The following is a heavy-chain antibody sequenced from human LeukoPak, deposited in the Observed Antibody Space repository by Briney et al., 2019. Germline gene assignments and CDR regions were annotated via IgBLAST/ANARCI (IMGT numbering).Heavy chain of an antibody. Sequence: GASVKVSCKASGYTFTGYYMHWVRQAPGQGLEWMGWINPNSGGTNYAQKFQGRVTMTRDTSISTAYMELSRLRSDDTAVYYCARARITIFGVVIEPFDYWGQGTLVTVSS. CDR3: ARARITIFGVVIEPFDY. D-gene: IGHD3-3*01. CDR1: GYTFTGYY. V-gene: IGHV1-2*02. J-gene: IGHJ4*02. CDR2: INPNSGGT.